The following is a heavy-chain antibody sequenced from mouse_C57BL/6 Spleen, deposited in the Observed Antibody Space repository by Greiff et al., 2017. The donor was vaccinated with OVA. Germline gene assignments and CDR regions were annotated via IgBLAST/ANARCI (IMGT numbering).Heavy chain of an antibody. Sequence: EVKLQQSGPELVKPGASVKISCKASGYSFTGYYMNWVKQSPEKSLEWIGEINPSTGGTTYNQKFKAKATLTVDKSSSTAYMQLKSLTSEDSAVYYCARGPRGWYFDVWGTGTTVTVSS. CDR1: GYSFTGYY. CDR3: ARGPRGWYFDV. V-gene: IGHV1-42*01. J-gene: IGHJ1*03. CDR2: INPSTGGT.